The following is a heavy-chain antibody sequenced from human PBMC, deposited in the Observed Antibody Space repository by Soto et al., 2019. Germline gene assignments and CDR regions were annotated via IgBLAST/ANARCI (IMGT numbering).Heavy chain of an antibody. V-gene: IGHV1-69*02. Sequence: QVQLVQSGAEVKKPGSSVKVSCKASGGTFSSYTISWVRQAPGQGLEWMGRIIPILGIANYVQKFQGRVTITADKSTSTAYMELSSLRSEDTAVYYCARGGYSYGSFDYWGQGTLVTVSS. D-gene: IGHD5-18*01. CDR3: ARGGYSYGSFDY. CDR1: GGTFSSYT. CDR2: IIPILGIA. J-gene: IGHJ4*02.